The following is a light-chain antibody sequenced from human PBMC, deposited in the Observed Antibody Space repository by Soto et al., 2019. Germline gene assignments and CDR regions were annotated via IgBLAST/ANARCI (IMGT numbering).Light chain of an antibody. V-gene: IGLV1-44*01. J-gene: IGLJ1*01. CDR1: SSNIESNT. CDR3: ASWDDSLNALA. Sequence: QSVLTQPPSASGTPGQRVTISCSGSSSNIESNTVNWYQQLPGTAPKLLIYTNNQRPSGVPDRFSGSKSGTSASLAISGLQSEDEADYYCASWDDSLNALAFGTGTKLTVL. CDR2: TNN.